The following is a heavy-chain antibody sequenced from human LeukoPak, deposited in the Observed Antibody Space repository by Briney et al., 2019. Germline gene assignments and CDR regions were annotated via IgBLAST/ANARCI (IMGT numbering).Heavy chain of an antibody. CDR3: ARGGVVWESDRPLRDGLDV. CDR2: IVPMFGTT. Sequence: SVKVSCKASGGTFRSNAIYWVRQAPGQGLEWMGGIVPMFGTTSYAQKFQDRVTLTADELATTVYMELSSLTYEDTAVYYCARGGVVWESDRPLRDGLDVWGQGTTVVVSS. J-gene: IGHJ6*02. V-gene: IGHV1-69*13. CDR1: GGTFRSNA. D-gene: IGHD1-26*01.